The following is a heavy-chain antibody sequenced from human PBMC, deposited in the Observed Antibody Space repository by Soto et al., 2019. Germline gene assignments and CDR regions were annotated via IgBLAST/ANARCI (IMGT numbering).Heavy chain of an antibody. CDR2: IIPLLNTV. J-gene: IGHJ4*02. CDR3: ARDSPIGSTFSGYDAIDY. CDR1: GGTFSNDI. Sequence: QVQLVQSGAEMKKPGSSVKVSCKTSGGTFSNDIITWVRQAPGQGLEWMERIIPLLNTVNYAQKFQGRVTITADKSTGTAYMEMNSLTSEDTAVYYCARDSPIGSTFSGYDAIDYWGQGTLFTVSS. D-gene: IGHD5-12*01. V-gene: IGHV1-69*08.